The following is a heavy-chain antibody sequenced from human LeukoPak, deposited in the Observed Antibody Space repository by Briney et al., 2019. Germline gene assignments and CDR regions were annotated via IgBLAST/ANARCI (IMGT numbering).Heavy chain of an antibody. CDR1: GYTFTSYD. V-gene: IGHV1-8*01. Sequence: ASVKVSCKASGYTFTSYDINWVRQATGQGLEWMGWMNPNSGNTGYAQKFQGRVTMTRNTSISTAYMELSRLRSEDTAVYYCARYTAAAGTFNWFDPWGQGTLVTVSS. J-gene: IGHJ5*02. CDR3: ARYTAAAGTFNWFDP. D-gene: IGHD6-13*01. CDR2: MNPNSGNT.